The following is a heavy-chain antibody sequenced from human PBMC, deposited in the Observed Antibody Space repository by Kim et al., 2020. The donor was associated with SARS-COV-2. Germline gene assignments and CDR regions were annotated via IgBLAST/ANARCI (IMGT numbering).Heavy chain of an antibody. V-gene: IGHV3-21*01. CDR3: ARGGSSSPRPGY. D-gene: IGHD6-6*01. Sequence: GGSLRLSCAASGFTFSSYSMNWVRQAPGKGLEWVSSISSSSSYIYYADSVKGRFTISRDNAKNSLYLQMNSLRAEDTAVYYCARGGSSSPRPGYWGQGTLVTVSS. CDR1: GFTFSSYS. CDR2: ISSSSSYI. J-gene: IGHJ4*02.